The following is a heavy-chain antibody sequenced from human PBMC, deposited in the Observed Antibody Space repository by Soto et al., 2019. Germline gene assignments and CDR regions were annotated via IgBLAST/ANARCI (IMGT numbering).Heavy chain of an antibody. V-gene: IGHV4-59*01. J-gene: IGHJ5*02. Sequence: QVQLQESGPGLVKPSETLSLTCTVSGGSISSYYWSWIRQPPGKGLEWIGYIYYSGSTNYNPSLKSRVTISVDTSKNQFSLKLSSVTAADTAVYYCARVLRRISDILTGYRFDPWGQGTLVTVSS. D-gene: IGHD3-9*01. CDR3: ARVLRRISDILTGYRFDP. CDR2: IYYSGST. CDR1: GGSISSYY.